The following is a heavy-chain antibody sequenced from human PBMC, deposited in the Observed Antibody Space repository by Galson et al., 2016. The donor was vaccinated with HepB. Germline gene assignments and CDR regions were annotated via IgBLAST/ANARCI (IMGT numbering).Heavy chain of an antibody. Sequence: SLRLSCAASGFSISIYSMNWVRQAPGKGLEWVSAIRGSGTGTSYTDSVKGRFTISRDNSKNTLYLKMNGLRAGDTAIYYCAKLRVVGYNSGWGGSFDTWGRGTMVTVSS. V-gene: IGHV3-23*01. D-gene: IGHD6-19*01. CDR2: IRGSGTGT. J-gene: IGHJ3*02. CDR3: AKLRVVGYNSGWGGSFDT. CDR1: GFSISIYS.